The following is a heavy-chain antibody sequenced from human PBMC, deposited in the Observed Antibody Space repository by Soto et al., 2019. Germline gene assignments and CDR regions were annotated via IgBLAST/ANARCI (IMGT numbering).Heavy chain of an antibody. J-gene: IGHJ3*02. CDR2: IIPIFGTA. D-gene: IGHD3-3*01. CDR3: ARAHTIFGVVLAFDI. V-gene: IGHV1-69*13. Sequence: EASVKVSCKASGGTFSSYAISWVRQAPGQGLEWMGGIIPIFGTANYAQKFQGRVTITADESTSTAYMELSSLRSEDTAVYYCARAHTIFGVVLAFDIWGQGTMVTVSS. CDR1: GGTFSSYA.